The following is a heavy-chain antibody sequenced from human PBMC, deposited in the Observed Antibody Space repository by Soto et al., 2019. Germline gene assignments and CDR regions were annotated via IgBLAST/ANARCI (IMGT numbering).Heavy chain of an antibody. CDR1: GGTFSSYA. CDR3: ARPGRGYCSGGSCYDDFDI. J-gene: IGHJ3*02. D-gene: IGHD2-15*01. Sequence: ASVKVSCKASGGTFSSYAISWVRQAPGQGLEWMGGIIPIFGTANYAQKFQGRVTITADESTSTAYMELSSLRSEDTAVYYCARPGRGYCSGGSCYDDFDIWGQGTMVTVSS. V-gene: IGHV1-69*13. CDR2: IIPIFGTA.